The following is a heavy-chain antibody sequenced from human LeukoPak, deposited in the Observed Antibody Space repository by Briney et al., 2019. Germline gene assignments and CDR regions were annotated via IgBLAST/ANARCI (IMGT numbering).Heavy chain of an antibody. J-gene: IGHJ4*02. Sequence: PGGSLRLSCAASGFTFSTYGVHWVRQAPGKGLEWVAVISYDGNNKYYADSVKGRFTISRDNSKNTLYLQMSSLRTEDTAVYYCAKDRAPMIIMPYYFDYWGQGNLVTVSS. CDR2: ISYDGNNK. D-gene: IGHD3-22*01. CDR1: GFTFSTYG. CDR3: AKDRAPMIIMPYYFDY. V-gene: IGHV3-30*18.